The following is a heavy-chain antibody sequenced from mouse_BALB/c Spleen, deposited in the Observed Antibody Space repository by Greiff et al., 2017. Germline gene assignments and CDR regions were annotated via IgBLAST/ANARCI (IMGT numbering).Heavy chain of an antibody. CDR3: ARPHYSSYAMDY. CDR2: INSNGGST. V-gene: IGHV5-6-3*01. J-gene: IGHJ4*01. D-gene: IGHD1-2*01. Sequence: EVMLVESGGGLVQPGGSLKLSCAASGFTFSSYGMSWVRQTPDKRLELVATINSNGGSTYYPDSVKGRFTISRDNAKNTLYLQMSSLKSEDTAMYYCARPHYSSYAMDYWGQGTSVTVSS. CDR1: GFTFSSYG.